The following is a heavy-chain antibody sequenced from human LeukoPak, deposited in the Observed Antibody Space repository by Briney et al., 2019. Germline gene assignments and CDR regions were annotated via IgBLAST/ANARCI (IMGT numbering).Heavy chain of an antibody. J-gene: IGHJ4*02. V-gene: IGHV3-21*01. CDR3: ARDPWVAVAGTDSLGLGNYYFDY. Sequence: GGSLRLSCAASGFTFNSYSMNWVRQAPGKGLQWVSSISGSSIYIYYADSVEGRFAISRDNAKNSLYLQMNSLRAEDTAIYYCARDPWVAVAGTDSLGLGNYYFDYWGQGTLVTVSS. D-gene: IGHD6-19*01. CDR1: GFTFNSYS. CDR2: ISGSSIYI.